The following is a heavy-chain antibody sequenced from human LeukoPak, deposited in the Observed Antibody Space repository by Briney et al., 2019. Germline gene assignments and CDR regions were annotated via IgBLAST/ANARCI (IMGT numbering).Heavy chain of an antibody. CDR2: ISSSGSTI. J-gene: IGHJ4*02. D-gene: IGHD6-13*01. CDR3: ARVPRYAGTFY. CDR1: GFIFNNYG. Sequence: PGGSLSLSCAASGFIFNNYGIHWVRQAPGKGLEWVSYISSSGSTIYYADSVKGRFTISRDNAKNSLYLQMNSLRAEDTAVYYCARVPRYAGTFYWGQGTLVTVSS. V-gene: IGHV3-48*03.